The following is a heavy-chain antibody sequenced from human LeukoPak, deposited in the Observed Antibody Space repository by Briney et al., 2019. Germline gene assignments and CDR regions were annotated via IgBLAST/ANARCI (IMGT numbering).Heavy chain of an antibody. CDR1: GFTFSSYA. D-gene: IGHD5-12*01. CDR3: AKRGDIAGEY. V-gene: IGHV3-23*01. Sequence: GGSLRLSCAASGFTFSSYAMSWVRQAPGKGLEWVSAISGSGGSTYYADSVKGRLTISRDNSKNTLYLQMNSLRAEDKAVYYWAKRGDIAGEYWGQGPLVTVSS. J-gene: IGHJ4*02. CDR2: ISGSGGST.